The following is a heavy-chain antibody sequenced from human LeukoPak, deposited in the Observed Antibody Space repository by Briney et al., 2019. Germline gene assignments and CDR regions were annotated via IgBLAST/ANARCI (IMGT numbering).Heavy chain of an antibody. Sequence: GGSLRLSCAASGFTFSSYEMNWVRQAPGKGLEWVPYISSSGSSIYYADSVKGRFTISRDNAKDSLYLQMNSLRAEDTAVYYCARESWATDYWGQGTLVTVSS. J-gene: IGHJ4*02. CDR1: GFTFSSYE. V-gene: IGHV3-48*03. CDR2: ISSSGSSI. CDR3: ARESWATDY. D-gene: IGHD3-10*01.